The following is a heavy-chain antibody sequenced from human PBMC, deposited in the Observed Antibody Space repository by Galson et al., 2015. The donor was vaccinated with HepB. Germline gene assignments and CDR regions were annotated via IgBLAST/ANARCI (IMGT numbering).Heavy chain of an antibody. Sequence: ETLSLTCTVSGGSISSSSYYWGWIRQPPGKGLEWIGSIYYSGSTYYNPSLKSRVTISVDTSKNQFSLKLSSVTAADTAVYYCARQRDWYFDLWGRGTLVTVSS. CDR1: GGSISSSSYY. CDR3: ARQRDWYFDL. CDR2: IYYSGST. J-gene: IGHJ2*01. V-gene: IGHV4-39*01.